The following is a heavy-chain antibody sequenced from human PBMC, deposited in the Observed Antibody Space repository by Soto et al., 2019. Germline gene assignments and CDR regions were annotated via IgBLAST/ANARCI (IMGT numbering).Heavy chain of an antibody. J-gene: IGHJ1*01. CDR1: GFTFSSYG. V-gene: IGHV3-33*01. D-gene: IGHD3-10*01. Sequence: QVQLVESGGGVVQPGRSLRLSCAASGFTFSSYGMHWVRQAPGKGLEWVAVIWYDGSNKYYADSVKSRFTISRDNSKYTLYLQMNSLRAEDTAVYYCARGPKYFGSGSDVQHWGQGTLVTVSS. CDR2: IWYDGSNK. CDR3: ARGPKYFGSGSDVQH.